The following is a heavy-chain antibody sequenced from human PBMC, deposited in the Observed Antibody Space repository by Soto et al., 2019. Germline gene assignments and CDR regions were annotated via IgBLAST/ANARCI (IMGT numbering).Heavy chain of an antibody. V-gene: IGHV4-59*01. Sequence: SETLSLTCTVSGGSFSNFYWSWIQQPPGNGLEWIGYIYYSGHTNYNPSLKSRVTISVDTSKKQFSLKLSSVTAADTAVYYCTRVDYGTTSPDYWGQGTLVTVSS. CDR3: TRVDYGTTSPDY. J-gene: IGHJ4*02. D-gene: IGHD3-10*01. CDR2: IYYSGHT. CDR1: GGSFSNFY.